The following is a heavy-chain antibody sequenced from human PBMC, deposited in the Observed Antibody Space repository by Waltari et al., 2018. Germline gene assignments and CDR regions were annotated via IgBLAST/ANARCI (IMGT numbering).Heavy chain of an antibody. CDR1: GGSISSHY. CDR2: IYYSGST. D-gene: IGHD2-2*01. Sequence: QVQLQESGPGLVKPSETLSLTCTVSGGSISSHYWSWIRQPPGKGLEWIGYIYYSGSTNYNPSLKSRVTISVDTSKNQFSLRLSSVTAADTAVYYCARGDYQEAFDIWGQGTMVTVSS. V-gene: IGHV4-59*11. CDR3: ARGDYQEAFDI. J-gene: IGHJ3*02.